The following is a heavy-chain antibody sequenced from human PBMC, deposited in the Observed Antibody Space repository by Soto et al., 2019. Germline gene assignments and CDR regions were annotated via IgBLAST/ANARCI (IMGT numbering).Heavy chain of an antibody. CDR2: ISYDGSNK. V-gene: IGHV3-30*18. CDR1: GFTFSSYG. D-gene: IGHD2-15*01. Sequence: PGGSLRLSCAASGFTFSSYGMHWVRQAPGKGLEWVAVISYDGSNKYYADSVKGRFTISRDNSKNTLYLQMNSLRAEDTAVYYCAKDLVGYCSGGSCYLISGMDVWGQGTTVTVSS. CDR3: AKDLVGYCSGGSCYLISGMDV. J-gene: IGHJ6*02.